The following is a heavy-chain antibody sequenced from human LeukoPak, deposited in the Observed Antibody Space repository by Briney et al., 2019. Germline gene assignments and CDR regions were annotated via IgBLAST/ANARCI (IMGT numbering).Heavy chain of an antibody. CDR2: IIPIFGTA. Sequence: SVKVSCKASGGTFSSYAISWVRQAPGQGLEWMGGIIPIFGTANYAQKFQGRVTITADESTNTAYMELSSLRSEDTAVYYCARDRTYYDFWSGYYPYYYYYMDVWGKGTTVTVSS. CDR3: ARDRTYYDFWSGYYPYYYYYMDV. V-gene: IGHV1-69*13. J-gene: IGHJ6*03. D-gene: IGHD3-3*01. CDR1: GGTFSSYA.